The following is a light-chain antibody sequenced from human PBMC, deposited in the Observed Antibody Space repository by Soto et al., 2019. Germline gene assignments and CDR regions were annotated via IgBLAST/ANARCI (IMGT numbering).Light chain of an antibody. CDR3: SSYPSASTLLYR. Sequence: QSALTQPASVSGSPGQSITISCTGTSSDVGGYNYVSWYQQHPGIAPKLLIYGVTNRPSGVSPRFSGSKSGNTASLTISGRQAEDEADYHCSSYPSASTLLYRFGTGTKLTVL. J-gene: IGLJ1*01. CDR1: SSDVGGYNY. CDR2: GVT. V-gene: IGLV2-14*01.